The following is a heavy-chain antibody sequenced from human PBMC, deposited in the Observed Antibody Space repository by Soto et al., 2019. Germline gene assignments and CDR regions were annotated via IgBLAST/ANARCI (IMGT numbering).Heavy chain of an antibody. CDR1: GGSISSYY. D-gene: IGHD2-2*01. CDR3: ARDRWVTRTAAPYNWFDP. CDR2: IYYSGST. Sequence: SETLSLTCTVSGGSISSYYWSWIRQPPGKGLEWIGYIYYSGSTNYNPSLKSRVTISVDTSKNQFSLKLSSVTAADTAVYYCARDRWVTRTAAPYNWFDPWGQGTLVTVSS. J-gene: IGHJ5*02. V-gene: IGHV4-59*01.